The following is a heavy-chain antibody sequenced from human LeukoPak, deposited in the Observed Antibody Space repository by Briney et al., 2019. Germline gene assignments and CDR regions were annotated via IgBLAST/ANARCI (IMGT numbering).Heavy chain of an antibody. CDR2: IKQDGSEK. Sequence: AGGSLRLSCAASEFTFSTYWMSWVRQAPGRGLEWVADIKQDGSEKYYVDSVKGRFTISRQNAKNSLFLQMNSLRAEDTAVYYCARHEGGWYAHHWFDPWGQGTLVTVSS. CDR3: ARHEGGWYAHHWFDP. D-gene: IGHD6-19*01. V-gene: IGHV3-7*01. J-gene: IGHJ5*02. CDR1: EFTFSTYW.